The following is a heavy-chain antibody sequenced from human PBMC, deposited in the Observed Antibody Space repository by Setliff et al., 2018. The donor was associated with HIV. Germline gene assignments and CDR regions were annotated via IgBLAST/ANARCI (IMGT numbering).Heavy chain of an antibody. V-gene: IGHV1-69*17. Sequence: CKASGGTFNTYDISWVRQAPGQGLEWMGGIIPSFDITNYAQKFRGRVTITADKSTSTAYMELSSLRSEDTAVYYCARALTSGGFYYYYMDVWGKGTTVTVSS. CDR1: GGTFNTYD. CDR3: ARALTSGGFYYYYMDV. CDR2: IIPSFDIT. D-gene: IGHD3-9*01. J-gene: IGHJ6*03.